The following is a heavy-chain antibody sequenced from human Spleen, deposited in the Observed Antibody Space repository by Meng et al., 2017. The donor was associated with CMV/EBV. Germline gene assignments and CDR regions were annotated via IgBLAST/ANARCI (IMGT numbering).Heavy chain of an antibody. CDR1: GGSFSGYY. D-gene: IGHD1/OR15-1a*01. CDR3: ARAGGTGTGSH. V-gene: IGHV4-34*01. CDR2: INQSGIT. Sequence: SETLSLTCSVYGGSFSGYYRSWIRQPPGKGLEWIGEINQSGITNYNPSLKSRVTISVDTSKNQFSLILSSVTAADTAVYYCARAGGTGTGSHWGQGTLVTVSS. J-gene: IGHJ4*02.